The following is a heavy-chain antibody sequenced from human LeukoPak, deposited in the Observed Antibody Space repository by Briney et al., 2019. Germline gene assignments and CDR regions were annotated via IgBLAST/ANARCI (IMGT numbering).Heavy chain of an antibody. D-gene: IGHD3-10*01. CDR1: GGTFSSNA. Sequence: SVKVSFKASGGTFSSNAISWVRQAPGQGLEWMGGIIPIFGTANYAQKFQGRVTITADESTSTAYMELSSLRSEDTAVYYCARSGVRGVIRAYYFDYWGQGTLVTVSS. CDR3: ARSGVRGVIRAYYFDY. V-gene: IGHV1-69*01. CDR2: IIPIFGTA. J-gene: IGHJ4*02.